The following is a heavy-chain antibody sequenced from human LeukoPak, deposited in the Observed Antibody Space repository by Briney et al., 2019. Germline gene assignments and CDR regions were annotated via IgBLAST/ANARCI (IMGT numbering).Heavy chain of an antibody. CDR1: GFTFSSYS. V-gene: IGHV3-21*01. CDR2: ISSSSSYI. J-gene: IGHJ4*02. CDR3: ARDLGAAAAPWVFGY. Sequence: GGSLRLSCAASGFTFSSYSMNWVRQAPGKGLEWVSSISSSSSYIYYADSVKGRFTISRDNAKNSLYLQMNSLRAEDTAVYYCARDLGAAAAPWVFGYWGQGTLVTVSS. D-gene: IGHD6-13*01.